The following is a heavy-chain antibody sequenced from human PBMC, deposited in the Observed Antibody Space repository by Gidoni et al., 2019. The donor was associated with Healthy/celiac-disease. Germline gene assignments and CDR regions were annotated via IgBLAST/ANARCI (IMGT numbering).Heavy chain of an antibody. Sequence: QVQLVQSGAEVKKPGASVKVSCKASGYTFTSYYMHWVRQAPGQGLEWMGIINPSGGSTSYAQKFQGRVTMTRDTSTSTVYMELSSLRSEDTAVYYCARSITIFGVVTSHYFDYWGQGTLVTVSS. CDR3: ARSITIFGVVTSHYFDY. CDR2: INPSGGST. CDR1: GYTFTSYY. D-gene: IGHD3-3*01. J-gene: IGHJ4*02. V-gene: IGHV1-46*01.